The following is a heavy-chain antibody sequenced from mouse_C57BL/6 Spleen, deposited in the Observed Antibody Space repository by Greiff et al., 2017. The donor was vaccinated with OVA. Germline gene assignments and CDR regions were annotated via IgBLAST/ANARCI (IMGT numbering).Heavy chain of an antibody. CDR3: AIGITAVAFDY. V-gene: IGHV1-74*01. D-gene: IGHD1-1*01. Sequence: VQLQQPGAELVKPGASVKVSCKASGYTFTSYWMHWVKQRPGQGLGWFGRIHPSDSDTNYNQKFKGKATLTVYKSSSTAYMQISSVTSEDSAVYYCAIGITAVAFDYWGQGTTLTVSS. CDR2: IHPSDSDT. J-gene: IGHJ2*01. CDR1: GYTFTSYW.